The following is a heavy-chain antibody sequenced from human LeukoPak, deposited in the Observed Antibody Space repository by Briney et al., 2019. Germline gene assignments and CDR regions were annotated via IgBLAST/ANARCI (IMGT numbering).Heavy chain of an antibody. D-gene: IGHD4-23*01. Sequence: SETLSLTCTVSGGSITNYYWSWIRQPPGKGLEWIGFVHYSGSTNYNPSLKSRVTISVDTSKNQFSLKLNSVTAADTAVYYCARGLITAVNYAFDFWGQGTMVTVSS. J-gene: IGHJ3*01. CDR3: ARGLITAVNYAFDF. CDR1: GGSITNYY. CDR2: VHYSGST. V-gene: IGHV4-59*01.